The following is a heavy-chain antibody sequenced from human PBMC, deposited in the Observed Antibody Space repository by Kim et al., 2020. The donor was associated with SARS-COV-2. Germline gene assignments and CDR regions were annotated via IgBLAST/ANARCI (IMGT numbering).Heavy chain of an antibody. D-gene: IGHD2-2*01. CDR3: ARWFQVPAAPNWFDP. CDR2: INHSGST. CDR1: GGSFSGYY. V-gene: IGHV4-34*01. Sequence: SETLSLTCAVYGGSFSGYYWSWIRQPPGKGLEWIGEINHSGSTNYNPSLKSRVTISVDTSKNQFSLKLSSVTAADTAVYYCARWFQVPAAPNWFDPWGQGTLVTVSS. J-gene: IGHJ5*02.